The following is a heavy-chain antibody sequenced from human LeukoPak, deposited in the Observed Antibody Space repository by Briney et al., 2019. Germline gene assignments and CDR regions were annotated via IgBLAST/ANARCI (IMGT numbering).Heavy chain of an antibody. D-gene: IGHD3-22*01. J-gene: IGHJ6*02. CDR3: ARDRGSGYLADYYYYGMDV. Sequence: SEALSLTCAVYGGSFSGYYWSWIRQPPGKGLEWIGEINSSGSINYNPSLKSRVTISVDMSKNQFSLKLSSVTAADTAVYYCARDRGSGYLADYYYYGMDVWGQGTTVTVSS. V-gene: IGHV4-34*01. CDR1: GGSFSGYY. CDR2: INSSGSI.